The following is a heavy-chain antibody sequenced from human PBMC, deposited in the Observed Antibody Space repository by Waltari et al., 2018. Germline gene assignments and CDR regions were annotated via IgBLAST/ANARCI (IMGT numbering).Heavy chain of an antibody. CDR1: GFTFSSYW. D-gene: IGHD1-26*01. CDR3: ARVPPPGIVDAFDI. Sequence: EVQLVESGGGLVQPGGSLRLSCAASGFTFSSYWMPWVRPAPGKGLVWVSRINSDGSSTSYADSVKGRFTISRDNAKNTLYLQMNSLRAEDTAVYYCARVPPPGIVDAFDIWGQGTMVTVSS. J-gene: IGHJ3*02. V-gene: IGHV3-74*01. CDR2: INSDGSST.